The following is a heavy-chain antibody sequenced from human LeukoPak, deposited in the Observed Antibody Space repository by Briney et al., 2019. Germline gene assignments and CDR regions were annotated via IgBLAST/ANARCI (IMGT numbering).Heavy chain of an antibody. J-gene: IGHJ4*02. Sequence: SETLSLTCTVSGGSVSSGSYYWSWIRQSPGKGLEWIGYIYYSGSTNYNPSLKSRVTISVDTSKNQFSLKLSSVTAADTAVYYCAREVNSGCFDYWGQGTLVTVSS. V-gene: IGHV4-61*01. CDR2: IYYSGST. CDR3: AREVNSGCFDY. D-gene: IGHD5-12*01. CDR1: GGSVSSGSYY.